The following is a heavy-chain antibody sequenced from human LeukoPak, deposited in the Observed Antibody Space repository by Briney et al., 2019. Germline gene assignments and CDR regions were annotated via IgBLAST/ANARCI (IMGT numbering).Heavy chain of an antibody. CDR2: ISFHGTDS. D-gene: IGHD5-12*01. CDR1: GFTFISYA. V-gene: IGHV3-30*04. CDR3: AKASSIVASYY. Sequence: PGGSLRLSCAASGFTFISYAIHWVRQAPGKGLEWVAVISFHGTDSFYADSVKGRFTISRDNSKNTLYLQMNSLRAEDTAVYYCAKASSIVASYYWGQGTLVTVSS. J-gene: IGHJ4*02.